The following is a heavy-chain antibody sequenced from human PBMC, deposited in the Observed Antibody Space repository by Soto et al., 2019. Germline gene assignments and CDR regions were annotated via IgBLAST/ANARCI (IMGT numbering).Heavy chain of an antibody. V-gene: IGHV3-23*01. CDR2: ISGGST. J-gene: IGHJ6*02. CDR1: GFTFSSYA. CDR3: AKDRPDYDFWSGYLSPFVYYYGMDV. D-gene: IGHD3-3*01. Sequence: GGSLRLSCAASGFTFSSYAMSWVRQAPGKGLEWVSAISGGSTYYADSVKGRFTISRDNSKNTLYLQMNSLRAEDTAVYYCAKDRPDYDFWSGYLSPFVYYYGMDVWGQGTTVTVSS.